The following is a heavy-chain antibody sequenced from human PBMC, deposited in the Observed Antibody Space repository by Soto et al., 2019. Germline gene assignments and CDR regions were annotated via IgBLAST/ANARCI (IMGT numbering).Heavy chain of an antibody. J-gene: IGHJ3*02. CDR3: AKDRGIAVADAFDI. CDR2: ISWNSGSI. D-gene: IGHD6-19*01. Sequence: GGSLRLSCAASGFTFDDYAMHWVRQAPGKGLEWVSGISWNSGSIGYADSVKGRFTISRDNAKNSLYLQMNSLRAEDTALYYCAKDRGIAVADAFDIWGQGTMVTVSS. V-gene: IGHV3-9*01. CDR1: GFTFDDYA.